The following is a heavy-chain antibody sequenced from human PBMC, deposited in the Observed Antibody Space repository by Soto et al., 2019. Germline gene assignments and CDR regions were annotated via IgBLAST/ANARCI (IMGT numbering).Heavy chain of an antibody. D-gene: IGHD2-15*01. CDR1: GYTFTSYG. CDR2: ISAYNGNT. CDR3: ARDQDIVVGSDIDY. J-gene: IGHJ4*02. Sequence: GASVKVSCKASGYTFTSYGISWVRQAPGQGLEWMGWISAYNGNTNYAQKLQGRVTMTADTSTSTAYMELRSLRSDDTAVYYCARDQDIVVGSDIDYWGQGTLVTVSS. V-gene: IGHV1-18*01.